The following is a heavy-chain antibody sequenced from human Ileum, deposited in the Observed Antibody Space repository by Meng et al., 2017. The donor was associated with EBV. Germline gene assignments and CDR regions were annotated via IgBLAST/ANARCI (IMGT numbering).Heavy chain of an antibody. CDR3: ARDSGYTRSWSGDY. D-gene: IGHD6-13*01. V-gene: IGHV7-4-1*02. Sequence: QVQLVQSGSELKKPGASVKVSCKASGYTFTRNAINWVRQAPGQGLEWMGWISTNTGNPTYAQGFAGRFVLSLDTSVSTAYLQISGLKAEDTAIYYCARDSGYTRSWSGDYWGQGTLVTVSS. J-gene: IGHJ4*02. CDR1: GYTFTRNA. CDR2: ISTNTGNP.